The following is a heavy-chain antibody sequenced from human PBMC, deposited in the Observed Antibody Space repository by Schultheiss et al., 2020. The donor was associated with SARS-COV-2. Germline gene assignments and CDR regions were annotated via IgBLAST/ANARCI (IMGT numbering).Heavy chain of an antibody. V-gene: IGHV3-30*04. CDR2: MSHDVSNK. CDR3: ARDLYYYGSGSYYLKPWGFDY. Sequence: GGSLRLSCAASGFTFSSYAMSWVRQAPGKGLEWVANMSHDVSNKHFADSVKGRFTISRDNSKNTLYLQMNSLRAEDTAVYYCARDLYYYGSGSYYLKPWGFDYWGQGTLVTVSS. D-gene: IGHD3-10*01. CDR1: GFTFSSYA. J-gene: IGHJ4*02.